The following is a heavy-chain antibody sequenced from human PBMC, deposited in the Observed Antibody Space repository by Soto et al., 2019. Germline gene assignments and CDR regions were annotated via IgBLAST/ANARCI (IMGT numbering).Heavy chain of an antibody. V-gene: IGHV4-61*08. Sequence: SETLSLTCTVSGDSVSSGGNYWSWIRQPPGEGLEWIAYIHYSGSVNYNPSLKSRVTTSVDTSKNQFSLRLSSVTAADTAVYYCARGLIVMLAGIEELINSHFDSWGQGTLVTVSS. CDR1: GDSVSSGGNY. CDR2: IHYSGSV. J-gene: IGHJ4*02. D-gene: IGHD2-21*02. CDR3: ARGLIVMLAGIEELINSHFDS.